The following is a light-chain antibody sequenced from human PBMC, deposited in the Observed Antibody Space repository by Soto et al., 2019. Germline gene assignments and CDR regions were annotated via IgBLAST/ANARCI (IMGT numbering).Light chain of an antibody. CDR3: ASWDDSLSGYV. CDR2: KNN. J-gene: IGLJ1*01. Sequence: QCVLTQPPSASGTPGQRVTISCSGSSSSIGTNYVYWYQQLPGTAPKLLIYKNNQRPSGVPDRFSGSKSGTSASLAISGLRSEDEADYHCASWDDSLSGYVFGTGTKVTVL. V-gene: IGLV1-47*01. CDR1: SSSIGTNY.